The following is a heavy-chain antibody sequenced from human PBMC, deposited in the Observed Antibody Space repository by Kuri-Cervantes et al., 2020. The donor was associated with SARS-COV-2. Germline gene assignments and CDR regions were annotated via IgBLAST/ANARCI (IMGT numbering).Heavy chain of an antibody. CDR2: IFRDGST. CDR3: AGESTYTFDI. CDR1: GGAINTYNW. Sequence: SCVVPGGAINTYNWWTWVRQPPGKGLQWIGEIFRDGSTKFNPSLSLRGRVTMSLDKSKNHFSLNLTSVTAADTAVYYCAGESTYTFDIWGQGTLVTVSS. D-gene: IGHD2-2*02. V-gene: IGHV4-4*02. J-gene: IGHJ3*02.